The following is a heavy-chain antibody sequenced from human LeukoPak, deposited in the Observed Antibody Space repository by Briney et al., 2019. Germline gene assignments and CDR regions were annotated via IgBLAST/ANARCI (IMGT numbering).Heavy chain of an antibody. J-gene: IGHJ3*02. CDR2: IMAIFGTA. V-gene: IGHV1-69*13. CDR3: ARERYCGGDCPHDPFDI. Sequence: SVKVSCKASGGTFSRYAISLVRQAPGQGLEWVGGIMAIFGTADYAQKFQGRVTMTADESTSTAYTELTSLRSEDTAVYYCARERYCGGDCPHDPFDIWGQGTMVTVSS. CDR1: GGTFSRYA. D-gene: IGHD2-21*01.